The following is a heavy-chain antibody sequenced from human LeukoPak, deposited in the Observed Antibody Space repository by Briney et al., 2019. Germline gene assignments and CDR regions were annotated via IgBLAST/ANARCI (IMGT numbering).Heavy chain of an antibody. J-gene: IGHJ6*02. CDR3: AREPGLSNPGHHEMDV. CDR2: IIPMFGTI. D-gene: IGHD4-11*01. Sequence: ASVKVSCKASGGSFNSFAVSWVRQAPGQGLEWMGWIIPMFGTIKYAQKFQGRATITADDSTSTAYMELSSLRSEDTAVYFCAREPGLSNPGHHEMDVWGQGTAVTVSS. CDR1: GGSFNSFA. V-gene: IGHV1-69*13.